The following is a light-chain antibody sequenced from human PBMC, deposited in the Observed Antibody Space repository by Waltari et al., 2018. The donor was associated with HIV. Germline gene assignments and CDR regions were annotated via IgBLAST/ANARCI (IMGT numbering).Light chain of an antibody. CDR2: KDS. Sequence: SSALARPPSLSVSPGPPARLTSSGAPLPRQFAYWYQQKPGQAPIVVIYKDSKRPSGIPERFSGFISGTTATLTISAVQAEDEADYYCPSADITGTLGVFGGGTRLTV. CDR3: PSADITGTLGV. J-gene: IGLJ2*01. CDR1: PLPRQF. V-gene: IGLV3-25*03.